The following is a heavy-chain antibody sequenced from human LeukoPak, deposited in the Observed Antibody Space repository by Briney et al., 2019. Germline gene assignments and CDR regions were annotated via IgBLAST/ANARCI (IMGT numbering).Heavy chain of an antibody. CDR2: IYHSGCT. J-gene: IGHJ3*02. CDR3: ARESADGSGDAFDI. D-gene: IGHD3-10*01. CDR1: GYSISSGYY. Sequence: SETLSLTCTVSGYSISSGYYWGWIRQPPGKGLEWIGSIYHSGCTYYNPSLKSRVTISVDTSKNQFSLKLSSVTAADTAVYYCARESADGSGDAFDIWGQGTMVTVSS. V-gene: IGHV4-38-2*02.